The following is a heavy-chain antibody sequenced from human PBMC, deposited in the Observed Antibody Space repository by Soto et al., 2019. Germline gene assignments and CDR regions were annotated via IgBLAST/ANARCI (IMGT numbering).Heavy chain of an antibody. CDR3: ARETGYSSGWRQDY. Sequence: EVQLVESGGGLVQPGGPLRFSCEASGFTFSSYWLNWFRQAPGKGLGWVSRINSDGSSISYADSVKGRFTISRDNAKNTLYLQMNSLRVEDTAVYYCARETGYSSGWRQDYWGQGTLVAVSS. V-gene: IGHV3-74*01. CDR1: GFTFSSYW. D-gene: IGHD6-19*01. CDR2: INSDGSSI. J-gene: IGHJ4*02.